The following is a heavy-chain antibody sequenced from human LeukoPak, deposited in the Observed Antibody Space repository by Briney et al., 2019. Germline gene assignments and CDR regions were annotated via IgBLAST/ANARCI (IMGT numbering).Heavy chain of an antibody. CDR2: TYYRSKWYN. CDR3: ARGGGQQQLTPYNWFDP. D-gene: IGHD6-13*01. V-gene: IGHV6-1*01. Sequence: SQTLSLTCAISGDSVSSNSAAWNWIRQSPSRGLEWLGRTYYRSKWYNDYAVSVKSRITINPDTSKNQFSLQLNSVTPEDTAVYYCARGGGQQQLTPYNWFDPWGQGTLVTVSS. CDR1: GDSVSSNSAA. J-gene: IGHJ5*02.